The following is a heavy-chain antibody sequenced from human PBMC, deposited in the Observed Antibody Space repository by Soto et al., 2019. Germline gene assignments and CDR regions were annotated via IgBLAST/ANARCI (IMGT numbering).Heavy chain of an antibody. Sequence: QVQLVEAGGGGVQPGRSLRLSYGASGFTFNSHGMHWVRQAPGKGLEWVAVISYEGSNNFYAESLKGRFTISRDNSKTTLYLQMNSLRREDAAVYYCASGAESQLLSRDYFYGMDVWGQGTTVTVSS. D-gene: IGHD2-2*01. V-gene: IGHV3-30*03. CDR1: GFTFNSHG. CDR3: ASGAESQLLSRDYFYGMDV. CDR2: ISYEGSNN. J-gene: IGHJ6*02.